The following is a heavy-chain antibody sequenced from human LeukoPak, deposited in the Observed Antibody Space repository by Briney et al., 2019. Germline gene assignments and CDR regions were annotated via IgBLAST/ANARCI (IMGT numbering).Heavy chain of an antibody. J-gene: IGHJ4*02. CDR2: ISISGSTI. V-gene: IGHV3-48*03. CDR1: GFTFSNYE. D-gene: IGHD2-15*01. CDR3: ARDSFSGGSYFDY. Sequence: QTGGSLRLSCAASGFTFSNYEMNWVRQAPGKGLEWVSYISISGSTISYADSVKGRFTISRENAENSLYLLMNSLRAEDTAVYYCARDSFSGGSYFDYWGQGTLVTVSS.